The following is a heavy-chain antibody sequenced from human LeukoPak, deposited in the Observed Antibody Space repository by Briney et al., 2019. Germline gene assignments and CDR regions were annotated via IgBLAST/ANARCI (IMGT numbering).Heavy chain of an antibody. CDR1: GFPFDDKA. D-gene: IGHD1-26*01. V-gene: IGHV3-9*03. Sequence: GGSLRLSCAASGFPFDDKAMHWVRHAPGKGLEWVAGISRNSDSTGYADSVKGRFTISRDNAKNSLYLQMNSLRAEDMALYYCVKDIGSGSYRYGGYFDYWGQGTLVTVSS. CDR2: ISRNSDST. J-gene: IGHJ4*02. CDR3: VKDIGSGSYRYGGYFDY.